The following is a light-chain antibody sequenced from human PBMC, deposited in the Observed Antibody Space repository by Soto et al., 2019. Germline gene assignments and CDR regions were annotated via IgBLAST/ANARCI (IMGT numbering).Light chain of an antibody. V-gene: IGKV3-20*01. J-gene: IGKJ2*03. CDR1: QSVDSRY. Sequence: DIVLTQSPGTLSLSPGERATLSCRASQSVDSRYLAWYQQKPGQAPRRLIYAVSSRAPGIPDSFSVSGSGTDFTLNISRLEPEDFAEYYCQQYGSSPRYSFGQGTKLEIK. CDR2: AVS. CDR3: QQYGSSPRYS.